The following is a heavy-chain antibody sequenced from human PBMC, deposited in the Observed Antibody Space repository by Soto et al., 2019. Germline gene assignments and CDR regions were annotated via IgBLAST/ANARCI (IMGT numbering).Heavy chain of an antibody. V-gene: IGHV4-61*01. Sequence: QVQLQESGPTLVKPSETLSLTCTVSGGSVSSGSYYWSWIRQPRGKRLEWIGYISDSGSTNYNPSHGRRVRXSXDXXRNQFSLQLTSVTAADTAVYHCARGFVNYDFWSGYYNWFDPWGQGTLVTVSS. J-gene: IGHJ5*02. D-gene: IGHD3-3*01. CDR1: GGSVSSGSYY. CDR3: ARGFVNYDFWSGYYNWFDP. CDR2: ISDSGST.